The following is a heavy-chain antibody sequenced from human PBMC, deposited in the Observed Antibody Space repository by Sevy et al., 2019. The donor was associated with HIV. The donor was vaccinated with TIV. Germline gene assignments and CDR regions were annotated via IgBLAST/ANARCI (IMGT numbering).Heavy chain of an antibody. D-gene: IGHD4-4*01. V-gene: IGHV3-33*01. Sequence: GESLKISCAASGFIFSNHGMHWVRQAPGKGLEWVARIWYDGSDTYYGESVKGRFTISRDNSKNTVDLQMNSRRVEDTAVYYCARDVDSNYDGIDAWGQGTTVTVSS. J-gene: IGHJ6*02. CDR3: ARDVDSNYDGIDA. CDR2: IWYDGSDT. CDR1: GFIFSNHG.